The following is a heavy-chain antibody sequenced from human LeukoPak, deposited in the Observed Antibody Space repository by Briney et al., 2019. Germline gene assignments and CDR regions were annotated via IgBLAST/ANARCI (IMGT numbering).Heavy chain of an antibody. CDR3: ARASAGQLGTCYYYYYMDV. CDR2: IYTSGST. CDR1: GGSISSGSYY. J-gene: IGHJ6*03. D-gene: IGHD6-13*01. V-gene: IGHV4-61*02. Sequence: SETLSLTCTVSGGSISSGSYYWSWIRQPAGKGLEWLGRIYTSGSTNYNPSLKSRVTISVDTSKNQFSLKLSSVTAADAAVYYCARASAGQLGTCYYYYYMDVWGKGTTVTVSS.